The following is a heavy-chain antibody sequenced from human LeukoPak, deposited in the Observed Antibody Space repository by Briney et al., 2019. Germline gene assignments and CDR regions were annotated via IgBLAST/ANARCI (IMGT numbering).Heavy chain of an antibody. J-gene: IGHJ5*02. CDR2: INPSGGST. D-gene: IGHD6-19*01. V-gene: IGHV1-46*01. CDR3: SVAVAAASNWFDP. CDR1: GYTFTSYY. Sequence: GASVKVSCKPSGYTFTSYYMHWGRHTPGQGLEWMGIINPSGGSTSYAQKFQGRVTMTRDTSTSTVYMELSRLRSEDTAVYYCSVAVAAASNWFDPWGQGTLVTVSS.